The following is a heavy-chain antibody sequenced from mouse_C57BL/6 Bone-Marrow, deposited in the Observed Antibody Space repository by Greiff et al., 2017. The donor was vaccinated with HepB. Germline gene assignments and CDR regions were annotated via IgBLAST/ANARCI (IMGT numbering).Heavy chain of an antibody. Sequence: QVQLKESGAELVKPGASVKMSCKASGYTFTSYWITWVKQRPGQGLEWIGDIYPGSGSTNYNEKFKSKATLTVDTSSSTAYMQLSSLTSEDSAVYYCALYLYYFDYWGKGTTLTVSS. J-gene: IGHJ2*01. CDR3: ALYLYYFDY. D-gene: IGHD5-1-1*01. CDR2: IYPGSGST. CDR1: GYTFTSYW. V-gene: IGHV1-55*01.